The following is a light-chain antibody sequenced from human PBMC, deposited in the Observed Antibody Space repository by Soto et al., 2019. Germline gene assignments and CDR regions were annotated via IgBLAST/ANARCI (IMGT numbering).Light chain of an antibody. CDR2: GAS. CDR1: QSVSSSY. CDR3: QKYSASPRK. J-gene: IGKJ1*01. Sequence: ELVSTQAPVSLSLSPLPSPTLSGRSSQSVSSSYLAWYRQKPGQAPRLFIYGASSRATGIPDRFSGSGSGTDFTLTISRLEPEDFAVYYCQKYSASPRKCGQGTKVDIK. V-gene: IGKV3-20*01.